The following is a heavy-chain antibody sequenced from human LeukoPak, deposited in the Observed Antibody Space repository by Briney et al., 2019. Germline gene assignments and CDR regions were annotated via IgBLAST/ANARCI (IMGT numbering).Heavy chain of an antibody. CDR1: GFTFHLHA. CDR2: ITGDGRST. V-gene: IGHV3-43*02. J-gene: IGHJ4*02. D-gene: IGHD2-8*02. Sequence: GGSLRLSCAASGFTFHLHAMHWVRLAPGQGLEWVSLITGDGRSTYYADSVKGRFSVSRDNSKNSLYLQMNSLRSEDTALYFCAKRNYHTVGPTDWGQGTLVTVSS. CDR3: AKRNYHTVGPTD.